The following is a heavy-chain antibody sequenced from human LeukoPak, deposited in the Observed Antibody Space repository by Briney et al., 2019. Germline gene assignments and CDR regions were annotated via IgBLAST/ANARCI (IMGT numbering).Heavy chain of an antibody. Sequence: RGSLRLSCGASGFKVRDVWMSWVRQAPGRGLEWLGRIKSKSDGGTTDYVAPVKGRFTISRDDSKNTVSLQMNSLKTEDTAVYYCTTDPRHWGQGTLVTVSS. CDR2: IKSKSDGGTT. J-gene: IGHJ4*02. V-gene: IGHV3-15*01. CDR3: TTDPRH. CDR1: GFKVRDVW.